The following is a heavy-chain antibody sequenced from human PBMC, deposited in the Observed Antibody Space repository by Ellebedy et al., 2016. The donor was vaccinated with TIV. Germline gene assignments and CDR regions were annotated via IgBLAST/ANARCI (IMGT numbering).Heavy chain of an antibody. D-gene: IGHD6-19*01. CDR3: ARGLLPREKYSSGRGDY. J-gene: IGHJ4*02. Sequence: SETLSLXXAVYGGSFSGYYWSWIRQPPGKGLEWIGEINHSGSTNYNPSLKSRVTISVDTSKNQFSLKLSSVTAADTAVYYCARGLLPREKYSSGRGDYWGQGTLVTVSS. CDR2: INHSGST. CDR1: GGSFSGYY. V-gene: IGHV4-34*01.